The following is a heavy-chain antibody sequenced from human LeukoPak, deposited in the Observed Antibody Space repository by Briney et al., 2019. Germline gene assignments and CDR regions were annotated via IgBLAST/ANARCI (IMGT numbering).Heavy chain of an antibody. CDR1: GFTFSDYA. V-gene: IGHV3-49*03. J-gene: IGHJ4*02. CDR3: TREKRYFDWFQADY. Sequence: GGSLRLSCTASGFTFSDYAMSWFRQAPRKGLEWVGFIRNKAYGGTAEYAASVKGRFTISRDDSKTIAYLQMNSLKTEDTAVYYCTREKRYFDWFQADYWGQGTLVTVSS. D-gene: IGHD3-9*01. CDR2: IRNKAYGGTA.